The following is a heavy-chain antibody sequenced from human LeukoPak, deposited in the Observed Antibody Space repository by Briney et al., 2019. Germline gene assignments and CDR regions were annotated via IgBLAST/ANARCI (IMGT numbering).Heavy chain of an antibody. V-gene: IGHV3-74*01. CDR3: ARAPLGLGELSLGYFDY. CDR1: GFTFSSYW. D-gene: IGHD3-16*02. Sequence: GGSLRLSCAASGFTFSSYWMNWVRQAPGKGLVWVSRIASDGSSTTYADSVKGRFSISRDNSKNTLYLQMNSLRAEDTAVYYCARAPLGLGELSLGYFDYWGQGTLVTVSS. J-gene: IGHJ4*02. CDR2: IASDGSST.